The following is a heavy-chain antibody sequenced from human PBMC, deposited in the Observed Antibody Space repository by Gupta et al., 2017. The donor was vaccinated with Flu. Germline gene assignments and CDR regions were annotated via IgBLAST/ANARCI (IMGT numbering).Heavy chain of an antibody. D-gene: IGHD4-17*01. J-gene: IGHJ6*03. Sequence: RQAPGKGLEWVSLISWDGGSTYYADSVKGRFTISRDNSKNSLYLQMNSLRTEDTALYYCARSTVAYYYYMDVWGKGTTVTVSS. V-gene: IGHV3-43*01. CDR3: ARSTVAYYYYMDV. CDR2: ISWDGGST.